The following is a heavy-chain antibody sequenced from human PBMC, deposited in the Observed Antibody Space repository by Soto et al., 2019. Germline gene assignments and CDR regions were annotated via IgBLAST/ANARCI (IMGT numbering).Heavy chain of an antibody. Sequence: PGGSLRLSCAASGFTFSSYAMSWVRQAPGKGLEWVSAISGSGGSTYYADSVKGRFTISRDNSKNTLYLQMNSLRAEDTAVYYCAKSRRFGELLSYLYYFDYWGQGTLVTVSS. CDR2: ISGSGGST. D-gene: IGHD3-10*01. CDR3: AKSRRFGELLSYLYYFDY. J-gene: IGHJ4*02. V-gene: IGHV3-23*01. CDR1: GFTFSSYA.